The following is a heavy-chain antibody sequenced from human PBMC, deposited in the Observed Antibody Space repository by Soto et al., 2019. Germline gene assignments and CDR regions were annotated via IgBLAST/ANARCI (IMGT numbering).Heavy chain of an antibody. CDR2: IIPIFGTE. V-gene: IGHV1-69*01. D-gene: IGHD3-22*01. CDR1: EGTFSSYA. J-gene: IGHJ4*02. Sequence: QVKLVQSGAELKKPGSSLKVSCKASEGTFSSYAISWARQAPGQGLEWMGGIIPIFGTENYAQKFQGRVTITADESTSTDYMELSSLRSEDTAVYYCAGITYYYDSSGYGYYCDYWGQGTLVTVSS. CDR3: AGITYYYDSSGYGYYCDY.